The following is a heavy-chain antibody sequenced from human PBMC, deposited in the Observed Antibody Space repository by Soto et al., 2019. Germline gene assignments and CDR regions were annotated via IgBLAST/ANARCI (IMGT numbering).Heavy chain of an antibody. CDR2: IIPLFRTP. CDR3: ARDNGRPQLGGNYYYITDV. D-gene: IGHD3-3*02. Sequence: QVQLVQSGAEVKEPGSSVKVSCQASGGTFSSYALSWVRQAPGQGLEWMGGIIPLFRTPDYAQKFQGRVTITADESTTTASMELSSLRSEDTAIYFCARDNGRPQLGGNYYYITDVWGQGTTFTVSS. J-gene: IGHJ6*02. CDR1: GGTFSSYA. V-gene: IGHV1-69*12.